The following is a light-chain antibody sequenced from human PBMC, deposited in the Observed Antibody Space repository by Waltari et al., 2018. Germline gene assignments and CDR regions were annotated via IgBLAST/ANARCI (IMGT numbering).Light chain of an antibody. CDR3: MQGSHWPRT. V-gene: IGKV2-30*02. CDR1: QSPVHSDGNTS. CDR2: KIS. J-gene: IGKJ2*01. Sequence: DVALTQSPLFLPVTLGQPASMPCRSSQSPVHSDGNTSLNWFNQRPGRSPRRLIYKISRRESGVPDRFSGSGSGTDFTLKISRVEAEDVGVYYCMQGSHWPRTFGQGTKLEI.